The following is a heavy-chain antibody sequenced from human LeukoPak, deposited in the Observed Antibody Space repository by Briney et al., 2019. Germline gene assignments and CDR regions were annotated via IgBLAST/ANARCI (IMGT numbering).Heavy chain of an antibody. CDR3: ARGRYYYGSWRPDY. Sequence: GGSLRLSCAASGFTLYSYSMNGVRQAPAKGRGGVSSISSSSSYIYYAVSVKRRFTISRDNAKNSLYLHMNSLRAEDTAVYYCARGRYYYGSWRPDYWGQGTLVTVSS. V-gene: IGHV3-21*01. J-gene: IGHJ4*02. CDR1: GFTLYSYS. D-gene: IGHD3-10*01. CDR2: ISSSSSYI.